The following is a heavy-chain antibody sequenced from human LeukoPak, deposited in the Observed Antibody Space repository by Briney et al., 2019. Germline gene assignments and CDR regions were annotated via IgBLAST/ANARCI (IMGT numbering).Heavy chain of an antibody. J-gene: IGHJ4*02. Sequence: GGSLRLCCAASGFTFSSYAMHWVRQAPGKGLEWVAVISYDGSNKYYADSVKGRFTISRDNSKNTLYLQMNSLRAEDTAVYYCARDRNDVLDYWGQGTLVTVSS. V-gene: IGHV3-30*04. D-gene: IGHD1-1*01. CDR3: ARDRNDVLDY. CDR1: GFTFSSYA. CDR2: ISYDGSNK.